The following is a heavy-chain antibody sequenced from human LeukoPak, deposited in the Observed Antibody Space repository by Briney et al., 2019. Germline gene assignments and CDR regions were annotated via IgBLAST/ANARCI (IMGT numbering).Heavy chain of an antibody. CDR1: GYTFTSYD. J-gene: IGHJ4*02. CDR2: MNPNSGNT. D-gene: IGHD3-3*01. V-gene: IGHV1-8*01. Sequence: ASVKVSCKASGYTFTSYDINWVRQATGQGLEWMGWMNPNSGNTGYAQKFQGRVTMTRNTSISTAYMELNSLRAEDTAVYYCAKDPHYDFWSGYEYYFDYWGQGTLVTVSS. CDR3: AKDPHYDFWSGYEYYFDY.